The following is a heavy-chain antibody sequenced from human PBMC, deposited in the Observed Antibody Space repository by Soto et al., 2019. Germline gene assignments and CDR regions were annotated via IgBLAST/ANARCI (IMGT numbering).Heavy chain of an antibody. CDR2: SYYSGST. Sequence: QVQLQESGPGLVKTSQTLSLTGTVSGGPISSGGCYWSWIRQHPGKGLEWLGYSYYSGSTYYNPSLKSRVTISVDTSKNQFSRKLSSVTAADTAVYYCARVYNWNYSPWGKGTLATFSS. V-gene: IGHV4-31*03. CDR1: GGPISSGGCY. J-gene: IGHJ4*02. D-gene: IGHD1-1*01. CDR3: ARVYNWNYSP.